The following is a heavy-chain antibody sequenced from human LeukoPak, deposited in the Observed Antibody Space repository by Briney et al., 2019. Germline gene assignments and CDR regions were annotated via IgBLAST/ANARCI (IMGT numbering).Heavy chain of an antibody. J-gene: IGHJ4*02. Sequence: PGGSLRLSCAAPGFTFSSYAMSWVRQAPGKGLEWVSAISGSGGSTYYADSVKGQFTISRDNSKNTLYLQMNSLRAEDTAVCYCAKDSKGIAVAGPDYWGQGTLVTVSS. CDR3: AKDSKGIAVAGPDY. CDR1: GFTFSSYA. D-gene: IGHD6-19*01. CDR2: ISGSGGST. V-gene: IGHV3-23*01.